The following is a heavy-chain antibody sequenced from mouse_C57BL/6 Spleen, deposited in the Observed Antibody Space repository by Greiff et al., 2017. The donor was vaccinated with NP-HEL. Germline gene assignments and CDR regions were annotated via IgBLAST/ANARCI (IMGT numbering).Heavy chain of an antibody. CDR3: AREYYGSSSLYWYFDV. V-gene: IGHV1-18*01. D-gene: IGHD1-1*01. CDR1: GYTFTDYN. CDR2: INPNNGGT. Sequence: VQLQQSGPELVKPGASVKIPCMASGYTFTDYNMDWVKQSHGKSLEWIGDINPNNGGTIYNQKFKGKATLTVDKSSSTAYMELRSLTSEDTAVYYCAREYYGSSSLYWYFDVWGTGTTVTVSS. J-gene: IGHJ1*03.